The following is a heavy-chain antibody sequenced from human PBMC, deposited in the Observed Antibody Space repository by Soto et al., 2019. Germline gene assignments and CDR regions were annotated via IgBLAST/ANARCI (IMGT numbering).Heavy chain of an antibody. CDR3: ARRPIPRRFDY. CDR1: GGSFSGYY. V-gene: IGHV4-34*01. CDR2: INHSGST. J-gene: IGHJ4*02. Sequence: QVQLQQRGAGLLKPSETLSLTCAVYGGSFSGYYWCWIRQPPGKGLERIGEINHSGSTNYNQSLKSRVTISVDTSKNQFSLKLSSVTAADTAVYYCARRPIPRRFDYWGQGTLVTVSS.